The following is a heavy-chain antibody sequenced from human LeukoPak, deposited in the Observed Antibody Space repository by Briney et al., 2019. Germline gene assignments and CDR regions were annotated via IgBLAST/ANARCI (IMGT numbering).Heavy chain of an antibody. Sequence: PGGSLRLSCAASGFTFSSYAMSWVCQAPGKGLEWVSAMSGSGGNTYYADCVKGRFTIYRDNSKNTLSLQMNSLRAEDTAVYYCAKEMTTVTTTGFDYWGQGTLVTVSS. J-gene: IGHJ4*02. D-gene: IGHD4-17*01. CDR2: MSGSGGNT. V-gene: IGHV3-23*01. CDR1: GFTFSSYA. CDR3: AKEMTTVTTTGFDY.